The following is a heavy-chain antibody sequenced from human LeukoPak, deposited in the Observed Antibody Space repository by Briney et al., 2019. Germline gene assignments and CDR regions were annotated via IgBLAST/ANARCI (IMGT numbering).Heavy chain of an antibody. V-gene: IGHV3-21*01. CDR1: GFTFSSYS. CDR3: AIHNDYGGKRFDY. J-gene: IGHJ4*02. D-gene: IGHD4-23*01. CDR2: ISSSSSYI. Sequence: PGGSLRLSCAASGFTFSSYSMNWVRQAPGKGLEWVSSISSSSSYIYYADSVKGRFTISRDNAKNSLYLQMNSLRAEDTAVYYCAIHNDYGGKRFDYWGQGTLVTVSS.